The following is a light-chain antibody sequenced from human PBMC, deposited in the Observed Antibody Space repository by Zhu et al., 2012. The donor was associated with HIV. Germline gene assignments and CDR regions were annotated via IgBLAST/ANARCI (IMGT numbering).Light chain of an antibody. J-gene: IGKJ4*01. CDR1: QSVYNNY. V-gene: IGKV3-20*01. CDR2: GAS. Sequence: IVLTQSPATLSLSPGERATLSCRASQSVYNNYLAWYQQKPGQAPRLLIYGASSRATGVPDRFSGSASGTDFTLTISRLEPEDFVMYYCQQYGGTPQTFGGGTRVDIK. CDR3: QQYGGTPQT.